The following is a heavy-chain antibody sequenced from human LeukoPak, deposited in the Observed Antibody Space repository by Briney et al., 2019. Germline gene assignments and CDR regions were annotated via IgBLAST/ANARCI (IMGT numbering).Heavy chain of an antibody. CDR1: GGSFSGYY. Sequence: SETLSLTCAVYGGSFSGYYWSWIRQPPGKGLEWIGEINHSGSTNYNPSLKSRVTISVDTSKNQFSLKLSSVTAADTAVYYCARGLTRTYYYDSSGYSGFDYWGQGTLVTVCS. J-gene: IGHJ4*02. D-gene: IGHD3-22*01. V-gene: IGHV4-34*01. CDR2: INHSGST. CDR3: ARGLTRTYYYDSSGYSGFDY.